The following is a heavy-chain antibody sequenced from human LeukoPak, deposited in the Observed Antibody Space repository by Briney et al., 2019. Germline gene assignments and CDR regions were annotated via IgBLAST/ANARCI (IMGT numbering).Heavy chain of an antibody. V-gene: IGHV3-48*01. Sequence: GGSLRLSCAASGFTFSSYSMNWVRRAPGKGLEWVSYISSSSSTIYYADSVKGRFTISRDNAKNSLYLQMNSLRAEDTAVYYCARSDEVVPADSDYWGQGTLVTVSS. CDR2: ISSSSSTI. CDR3: ARSDEVVPADSDY. D-gene: IGHD2-2*01. J-gene: IGHJ4*02. CDR1: GFTFSSYS.